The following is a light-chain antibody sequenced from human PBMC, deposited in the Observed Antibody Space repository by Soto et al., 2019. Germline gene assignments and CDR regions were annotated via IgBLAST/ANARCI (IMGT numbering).Light chain of an antibody. Sequence: QAVVTQEPSLTMSPGGTVTLTCGSSTGAVTSGHYPYWFQQKPGQAPKTLIYDTFNTHSWTPARFSGSLLGGKAALTLSGAQPEDEAVYFCLLSYNTVVIFGGGTKLTAL. CDR3: LLSYNTVVI. J-gene: IGLJ2*01. V-gene: IGLV7-46*01. CDR2: DTF. CDR1: TGAVTSGHY.